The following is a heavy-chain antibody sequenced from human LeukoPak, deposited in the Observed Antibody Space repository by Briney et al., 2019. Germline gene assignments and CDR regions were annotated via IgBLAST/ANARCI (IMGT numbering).Heavy chain of an antibody. V-gene: IGHV3-21*01. Sequence: GGSLRLSCAASGFTFSSYSMNWVRQAPGKGLEWVSSISSSSSYIYYADSVKGRFTISRDNAKNSLYLQMNSLRAEDTAVYYCARDGRGWFGELQYYYYYMDVWGKGTTVTVSS. CDR3: ARDGRGWFGELQYYYYYMDV. CDR2: ISSSSSYI. J-gene: IGHJ6*03. D-gene: IGHD3-10*01. CDR1: GFTFSSYS.